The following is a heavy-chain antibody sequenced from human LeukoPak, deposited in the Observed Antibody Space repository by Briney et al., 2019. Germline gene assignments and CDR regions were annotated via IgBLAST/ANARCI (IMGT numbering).Heavy chain of an antibody. CDR2: IYSDGDT. CDR3: ARHQGGWITGGFDI. D-gene: IGHD2-2*03. J-gene: IGHJ3*02. CDR1: GFTVSSNY. V-gene: IGHV3-66*04. Sequence: GGVLRLSCAASGFTVSSNYMNWVPQAPGKGLEGVSIIYSDGDTYYTDSVKGRFTISRDNCKNTLYLQMNSLRAEDTAMYYCARHQGGWITGGFDIWGQGTLVTVSS.